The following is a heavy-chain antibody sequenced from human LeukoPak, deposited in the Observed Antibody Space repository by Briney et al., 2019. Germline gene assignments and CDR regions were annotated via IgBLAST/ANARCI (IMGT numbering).Heavy chain of an antibody. Sequence: PSETLSLTCAVHGGSFSDYYWTWIRQPPGKGLEWIGEIYHSGSTNYNPSLKSRVTISVDTSKNQFSLKLYSVTAADTAVYYCARGGDYGDYVFHYWGQGTLVTVSS. CDR1: GGSFSDYY. D-gene: IGHD4-17*01. J-gene: IGHJ4*02. V-gene: IGHV4-34*01. CDR2: IYHSGST. CDR3: ARGGDYGDYVFHY.